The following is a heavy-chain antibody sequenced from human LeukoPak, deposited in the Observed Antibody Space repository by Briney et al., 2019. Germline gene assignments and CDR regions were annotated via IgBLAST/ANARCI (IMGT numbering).Heavy chain of an antibody. V-gene: IGHV3-21*01. J-gene: IGHJ1*01. CDR3: ARGPGIAVAPLQH. CDR2: ISSSGSGNI. Sequence: PGGSLRLSCTASGFTFSSYSMIWVRQAPGKGLEWVSCISSSGSGNIYYSDSVKGRFTLSRDSAKNSLYLQMNSLRVEDTAVYYCARGPGIAVAPLQHWGQGTLVTVSS. CDR1: GFTFSSYS. D-gene: IGHD6-19*01.